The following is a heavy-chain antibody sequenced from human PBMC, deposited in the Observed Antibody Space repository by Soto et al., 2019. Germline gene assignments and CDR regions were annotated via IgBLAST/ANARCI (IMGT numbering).Heavy chain of an antibody. CDR2: IYYSGST. D-gene: IGHD1-26*01. CDR3: ARLDKSGSYVGAFDI. J-gene: IGHJ3*02. Sequence: SETLSLTCTVSGGSISSYYWSWIRQPPGKGLEWIGYIYYSGSTNYNPSLKSRVTISVDTSKNQFSLKLSSVTAADTAVYYCARLDKSGSYVGAFDIWGQGTMVTVSS. V-gene: IGHV4-59*08. CDR1: GGSISSYY.